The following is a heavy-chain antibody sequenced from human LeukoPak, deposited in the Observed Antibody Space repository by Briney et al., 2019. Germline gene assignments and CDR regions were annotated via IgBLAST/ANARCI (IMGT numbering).Heavy chain of an antibody. CDR1: GFTFSSYA. J-gene: IGHJ4*02. D-gene: IGHD2-15*01. CDR2: FSGSGGGT. V-gene: IGHV3-23*01. CDR3: AKSGRYCSGSTCYQEASLDY. Sequence: GGSLRLSCAASGFTFSSYAMSWVRQAPGKGLKWVSAFSGSGGGTYYADSVKGRFTISRDNSKNMLYLQMNSLRAEDTAVYYCAKSGRYCSGSTCYQEASLDYWGQGTLVTVSS.